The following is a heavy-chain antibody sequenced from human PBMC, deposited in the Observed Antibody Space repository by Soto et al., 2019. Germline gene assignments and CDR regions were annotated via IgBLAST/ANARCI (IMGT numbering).Heavy chain of an antibody. D-gene: IGHD2-21*01. CDR1: GFTFSRSW. CDR2: IKDDGSEN. V-gene: IGHV3-7*01. Sequence: EVQLVESGGGLVQPGGSLRLSCAASGFTFSRSWMSWVRQAPGKGLEWVANIKDDGSENYYVASVKGRFTISRDNAKKSLYLLMNNLRVEDTVVYYCATDVGVDWGQGTLVTVSS. J-gene: IGHJ4*02. CDR3: ATDVGVD.